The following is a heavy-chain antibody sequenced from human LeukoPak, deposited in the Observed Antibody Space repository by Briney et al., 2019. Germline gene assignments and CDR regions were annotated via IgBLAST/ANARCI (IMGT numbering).Heavy chain of an antibody. V-gene: IGHV4-34*01. CDR1: GGSFSDYF. J-gene: IGHJ3*02. CDR2: VSHSGTT. D-gene: IGHD6-13*01. Sequence: PSESLSLTCAVFGGSFSDYFWSWIRQVPGKGLEWIGEVSHSGTTTYNPSLKSRVTISAGASKNQFSLKLRSVTAADTAVYYCARDPRDSDSSWPPRENAFDIWGQGTMVTVSS. CDR3: ARDPRDSDSSWPPRENAFDI.